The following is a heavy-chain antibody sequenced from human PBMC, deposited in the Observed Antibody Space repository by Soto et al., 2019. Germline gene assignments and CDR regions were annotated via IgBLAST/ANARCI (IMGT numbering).Heavy chain of an antibody. J-gene: IGHJ3*02. V-gene: IGHV4-34*01. CDR1: GGSFSGYY. D-gene: IGHD3-3*01. Sequence: SETLSLTCAVYGGSFSGYYWSWIRQPPGKGLEWIGEINHSGSTNYNPSLKSRVTISVDTSKNQFSLKLSSVTAADTAVYYCARGYRFLEWSYWYAFDIWGKGTMVTVSS. CDR2: INHSGST. CDR3: ARGYRFLEWSYWYAFDI.